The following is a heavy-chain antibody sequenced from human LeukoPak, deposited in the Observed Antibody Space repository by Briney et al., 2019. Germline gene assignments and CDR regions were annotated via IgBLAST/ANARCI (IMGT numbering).Heavy chain of an antibody. J-gene: IGHJ4*02. V-gene: IGHV3-53*01. CDR2: IYSGGPT. CDR1: GFTVSTKY. Sequence: GGSLRLSCAASGFTVSTKYMSWVRQAPGKGLEWVSVIYSGGPTYHADSVEGRFTISRDTSKNTLYLQMNSLRAEGTAVYYCARVRVGAPGYYFDYWGQGTLVTVSS. CDR3: ARVRVGAPGYYFDY. D-gene: IGHD1-26*01.